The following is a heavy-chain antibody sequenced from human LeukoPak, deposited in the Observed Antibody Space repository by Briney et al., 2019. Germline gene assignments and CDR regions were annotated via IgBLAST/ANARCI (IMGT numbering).Heavy chain of an antibody. J-gene: IGHJ4*02. V-gene: IGHV1-2*06. D-gene: IGHD3-22*01. Sequence: ASVKVSCKASGYTFTGYYMHWVRQAPGQGLEWMGRINPNSGGTNYAQRFQGRVTMTRDTSISTAYMELSRLRSDDTAVYYCARVGSSGYYFYGWGQGTLVTVSS. CDR2: INPNSGGT. CDR3: ARVGSSGYYFYG. CDR1: GYTFTGYY.